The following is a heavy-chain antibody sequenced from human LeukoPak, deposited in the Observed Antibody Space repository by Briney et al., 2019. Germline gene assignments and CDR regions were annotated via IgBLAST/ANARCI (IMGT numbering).Heavy chain of an antibody. CDR2: INQDGTEK. CDR1: GLIYSDAW. Sequence: GGSLRLSCTVSGLIYSDAWMTWVRQAPGKGLEWVANINQDGTEKNYVDSVKGRLTISRDNAKNSLYLQMNSLRAEDTAVYYCARNMGDYWGQGTLVTVSS. V-gene: IGHV3-7*04. J-gene: IGHJ4*02. D-gene: IGHD2/OR15-2a*01. CDR3: ARNMGDY.